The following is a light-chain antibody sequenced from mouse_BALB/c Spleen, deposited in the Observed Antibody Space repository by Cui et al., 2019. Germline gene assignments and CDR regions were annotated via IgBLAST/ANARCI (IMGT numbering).Light chain of an antibody. CDR1: TDIDDD. CDR3: LQSDNLPFT. Sequence: ETTVTLSPASLSIAIGEKGTIRCITSTDIDDDMNWYQQKPGEPPKLLISEGNTLRPGVPSRFSSSGYGTDFVFTIENMLSEDVADYYCLQSDNLPFTFGSGTKLEIK. CDR2: EGN. V-gene: IGKV17-121*01. J-gene: IGKJ4*01.